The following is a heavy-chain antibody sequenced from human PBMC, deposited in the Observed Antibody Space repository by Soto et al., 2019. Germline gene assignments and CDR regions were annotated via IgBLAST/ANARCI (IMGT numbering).Heavy chain of an antibody. D-gene: IGHD3-16*01. V-gene: IGHV3-23*01. CDR3: TTDYNDYIWGSHTNPALYGVFDI. CDR1: GFTFSSHA. CDR2: ISGSGGTT. Sequence: HPGGSLRLSCAASGFTFSSHAMSWVRQAPGKGLEWVSAISGSGGTTFYADSVKGRFTISRDDSKNTLYLQMNSLKTEDTAVYYCTTDYNDYIWGSHTNPALYGVFDIWGQGTMVTVSS. J-gene: IGHJ3*02.